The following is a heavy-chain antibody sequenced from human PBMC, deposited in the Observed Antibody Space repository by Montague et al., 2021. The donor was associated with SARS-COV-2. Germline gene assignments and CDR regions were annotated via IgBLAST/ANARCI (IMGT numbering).Heavy chain of an antibody. CDR3: ARLSKTGYPPLYYYYGMDV. J-gene: IGHJ6*02. V-gene: IGHV4-39*01. D-gene: IGHD3-9*01. CDR2: IYYSGST. Sequence: SETLSLTCTVSGGSISSSSYYWAWIRQPPGKGLEWIGSIYYSGSTYYNPSLKSRVTISVDTSKNQFSLKLSSVTAADTAVYYCARLSKTGYPPLYYYYGMDVWGQGTTVTVSS. CDR1: GGSISSSSYY.